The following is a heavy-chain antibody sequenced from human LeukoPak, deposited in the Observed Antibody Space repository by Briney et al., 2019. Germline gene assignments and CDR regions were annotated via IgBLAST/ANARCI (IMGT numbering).Heavy chain of an antibody. J-gene: IGHJ6*04. CDR2: IRTKTYAEAT. CDR1: GFTFSNFW. D-gene: IGHD3-3*01. CDR3: SRGLRFPDV. Sequence: PGGSLRLSWLAPGFTFSNFWITWVRQAPGKGREWVGFIRTKTYAEATEYAASVKGRFTFSRDDSNSIAHLQMNSLKTEDTAVYYCSRGLRFPDVWGKGTTVTVSS. V-gene: IGHV3-49*04.